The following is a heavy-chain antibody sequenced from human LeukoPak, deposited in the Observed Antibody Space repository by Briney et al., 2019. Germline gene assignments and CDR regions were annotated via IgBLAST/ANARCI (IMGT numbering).Heavy chain of an antibody. Sequence: GGSLRLSCAASGFTFSSDSMNWVRQAPGKGLEWVASISSSSSYIYYADSVKGRFTISRDNAKNSLYLQMNSLRTEDTAVYYCAELGITMIGGVWGKGTTVTISS. CDR3: AELGITMIGGV. V-gene: IGHV3-21*01. CDR2: ISSSSSYI. J-gene: IGHJ6*03. CDR1: GFTFSSDS. D-gene: IGHD3-10*02.